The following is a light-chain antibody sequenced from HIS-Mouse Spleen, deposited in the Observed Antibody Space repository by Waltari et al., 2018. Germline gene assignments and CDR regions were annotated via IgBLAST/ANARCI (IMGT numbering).Light chain of an antibody. CDR3: QQYYSTPH. CDR1: QSVLYSSNNKNY. Sequence: DIVMTQSPDSLAVSLGERATIHCKSSQSVLYSSNNKNYLAWYQQKPGQPPKLLIYWASTRESGVPDRFSGSGSGTDFTLTISSLQAEDVAVYYCQQYYSTPHFGQGTKLEIK. J-gene: IGKJ2*01. CDR2: WAS. V-gene: IGKV4-1*01.